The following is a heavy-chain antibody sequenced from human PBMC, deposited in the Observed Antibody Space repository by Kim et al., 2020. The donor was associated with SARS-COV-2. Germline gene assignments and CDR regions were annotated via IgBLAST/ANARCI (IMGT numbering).Heavy chain of an antibody. Sequence: SETLSLTCAVYGGSFSGYYWSWIRQPPGKGLEWIGEINHSGSTNYNPSLKSRVTISVDTSKNQFSLKLSSVTAADTAVYYCARYQLLFGGYYYGMDVWGQGTTVTVSS. D-gene: IGHD2-2*01. J-gene: IGHJ6*02. CDR3: ARYQLLFGGYYYGMDV. V-gene: IGHV4-34*01. CDR1: GGSFSGYY. CDR2: INHSGST.